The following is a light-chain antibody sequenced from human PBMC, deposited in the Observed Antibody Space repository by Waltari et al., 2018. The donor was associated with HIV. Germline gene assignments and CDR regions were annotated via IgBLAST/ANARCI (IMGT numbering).Light chain of an antibody. J-gene: IGLJ3*02. Sequence: SYELTQPPSVSVSPGQTARITCSGDALPKQYAYWYQQQPGQAPVLVIYKDSERPSGIPERFSGSSSETTFTLTIRGVQAEDEADYYCQSADSSGTYPWVFGGGTKLTGL. V-gene: IGLV3-25*03. CDR1: ALPKQY. CDR2: KDS. CDR3: QSADSSGTYPWV.